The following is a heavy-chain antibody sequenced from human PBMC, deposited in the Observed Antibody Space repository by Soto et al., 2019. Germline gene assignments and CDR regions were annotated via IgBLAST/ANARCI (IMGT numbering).Heavy chain of an antibody. V-gene: IGHV3-30-3*01. CDR2: ISYDGSNK. CDR1: GFTFSSYA. D-gene: IGHD3-22*01. Sequence: PGGSLRLSCAASGFTFSSYAMHWVRQAPGKGLEWVAVISYDGSNKYYADSVKGRFTISRDNSKNTLYLQMNSLRAEDTAVYYCARALPLYDSSGYIIYYYYYGMGVWGQGTTVTVSS. J-gene: IGHJ6*02. CDR3: ARALPLYDSSGYIIYYYYYGMGV.